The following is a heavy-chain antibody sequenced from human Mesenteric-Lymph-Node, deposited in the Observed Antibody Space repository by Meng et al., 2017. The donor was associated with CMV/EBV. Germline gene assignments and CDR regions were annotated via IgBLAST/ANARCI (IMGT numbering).Heavy chain of an antibody. J-gene: IGHJ2*01. Sequence: GESLKISCAASGFTFSKYWMHWVRQGPGKGPEWVSRSNTDGTNTIYADSVRGRFTMSRDNAKNTFYLQMNSLRAEDTAVYYCARDGDYDFWSGYTYWYFDLWGRGTLVTVSS. CDR3: ARDGDYDFWSGYTYWYFDL. D-gene: IGHD3-3*01. V-gene: IGHV3-74*01. CDR2: SNTDGTNT. CDR1: GFTFSKYW.